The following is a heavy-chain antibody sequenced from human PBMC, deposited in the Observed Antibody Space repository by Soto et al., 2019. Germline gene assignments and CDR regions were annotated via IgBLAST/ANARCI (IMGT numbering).Heavy chain of an antibody. J-gene: IGHJ6*03. D-gene: IGHD4-17*01. CDR3: ARATVRYYYYYMDV. V-gene: IGHV1-69*05. CDR2: IIPIFGTA. Sequence: GASVKVSCKASGGTFSSYAISWVRQAPGQGLEWMGGIIPIFGTANYAQKFQGRVTITRDTSASTAYMELSSLRSEDTAVYYCARATVRYYYYYMDVWGKGTTVSVSS. CDR1: GGTFSSYA.